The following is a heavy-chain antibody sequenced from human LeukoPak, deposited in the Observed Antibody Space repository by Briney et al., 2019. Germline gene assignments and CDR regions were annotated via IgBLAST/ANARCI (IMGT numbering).Heavy chain of an antibody. CDR2: IYYSGST. J-gene: IGHJ5*02. D-gene: IGHD3-16*01. CDR1: GGSISSYY. CDR3: ARAHCDPRRGGYNWFDT. Sequence: PSETLSLTCTVSGGSISSYYWSWIRQPPGKGLEWIGYIYYSGSTNYNPSLKSRVTISVDTSKNQFSLKLSSVTAADTAVYYCARAHCDPRRGGYNWFDTWGQGTLGTVSS. V-gene: IGHV4-59*01.